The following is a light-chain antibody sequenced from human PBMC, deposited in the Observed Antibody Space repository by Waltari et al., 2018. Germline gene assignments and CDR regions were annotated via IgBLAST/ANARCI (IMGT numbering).Light chain of an antibody. Sequence: DIQMPQSPSTLSASVGDRVTITCRASHSISIWLAWYQQKPGRAPKLLIYQTSILESGVPSRFSGSASGTEFTLTISSLQPDDFATYYCQHYSSYSSFGQGTKLEI. J-gene: IGKJ2*03. CDR3: QHYSSYSS. CDR1: HSISIW. V-gene: IGKV1-5*03. CDR2: QTS.